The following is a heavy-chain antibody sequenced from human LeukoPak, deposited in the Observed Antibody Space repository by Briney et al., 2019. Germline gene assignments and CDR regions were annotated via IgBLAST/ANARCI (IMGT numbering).Heavy chain of an antibody. V-gene: IGHV3-7*01. J-gene: IGHJ4*02. CDR1: GLTISSYW. CDR2: IVQDGGEK. CDR3: ARHRIHSLDY. Sequence: GGSQRLSCEASGLTISSYWMTWVGQAPGKGLDWVANIVQDGGEKHYVDSVKGRFTISRDNAKNSLYLQMNSLRDEDTAVYYCARHRIHSLDYWGQGTLVTVSS.